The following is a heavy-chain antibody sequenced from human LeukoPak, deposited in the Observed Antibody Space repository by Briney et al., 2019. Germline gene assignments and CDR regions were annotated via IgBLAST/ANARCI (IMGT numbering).Heavy chain of an antibody. Sequence: PSETLSLTCTVSGGSISSGSYYWSWIRQPPGKGLEWIGYIYYSGSTNYNPSLKSRVTISVDTSKNQFSLKLSSVTAADTAVYYCARADTFRCYMDVWGKGTTVTVSS. J-gene: IGHJ6*03. V-gene: IGHV4-61*01. CDR1: GGSISSGSYY. D-gene: IGHD3-16*02. CDR3: ARADTFRCYMDV. CDR2: IYYSGST.